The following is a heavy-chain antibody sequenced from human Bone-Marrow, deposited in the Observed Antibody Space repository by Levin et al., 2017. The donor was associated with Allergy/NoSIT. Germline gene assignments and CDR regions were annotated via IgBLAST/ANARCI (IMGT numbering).Heavy chain of an antibody. CDR1: GYTFIGYD. CDR3: ARGGLWTTYGLDV. Sequence: ASVKVSCKASGYTFIGYDINWVRQAPGQGLEWMGRMSPDSGEADYAQKFQGRVTMTRDSSIKTSYMELTSLRFEDTAVYFCARGGLWTTYGLDVWGQGTTVSVSS. V-gene: IGHV1-8*01. D-gene: IGHD1-1*01. CDR2: MSPDSGEA. J-gene: IGHJ6*02.